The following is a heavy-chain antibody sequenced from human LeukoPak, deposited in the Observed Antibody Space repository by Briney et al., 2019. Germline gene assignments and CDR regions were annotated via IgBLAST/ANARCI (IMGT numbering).Heavy chain of an antibody. CDR1: GLSFSSFA. Sequence: PGGSLRLSCAASGLSFSSFAMSWVRQGPARGLEWVSSIRGNGETFYADSVKGRFTLSSDSSRNTVYFQLNNLRAEDTAVYYCTRDLSVTGSHNWFDPWGQGTLVTVSS. CDR2: IRGNGET. CDR3: TRDLSVTGSHNWFDP. J-gene: IGHJ5*02. V-gene: IGHV3-23*01. D-gene: IGHD1-20*01.